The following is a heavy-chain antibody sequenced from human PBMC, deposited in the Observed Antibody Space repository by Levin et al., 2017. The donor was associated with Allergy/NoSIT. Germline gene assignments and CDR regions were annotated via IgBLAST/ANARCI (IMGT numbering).Heavy chain of an antibody. D-gene: IGHD4-17*01. CDR3: ARDFPPLTTVTTGSPYFDY. CDR1: GYTFTSYY. CDR2: INPSGGST. V-gene: IGHV1-46*01. J-gene: IGHJ4*02. Sequence: ASVKVSCKASGYTFTSYYMHWVRQAPGQGLEWMGIINPSGGSTSYAQKFQGRVTMTRDTSTSTVYMELSSLRSEDTAVYYCARDFPPLTTVTTGSPYFDYWGQGTLVTVSS.